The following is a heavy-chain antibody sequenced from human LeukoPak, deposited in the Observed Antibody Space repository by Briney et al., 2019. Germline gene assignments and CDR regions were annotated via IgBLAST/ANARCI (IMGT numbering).Heavy chain of an antibody. V-gene: IGHV3-23*01. Sequence: PGGSLRLSCGTSGFTFSSYAMSWVRQAPGKGLEWVSLITAIAGDTYYADSVKGRFTISRDNSRNTLYLQMDSLRAEDSAIYYCVSKGLQLFGELLDWGQGTLVTVFS. D-gene: IGHD3-10*01. J-gene: IGHJ4*02. CDR1: GFTFSSYA. CDR2: ITAIAGDT. CDR3: VSKGLQLFGELLD.